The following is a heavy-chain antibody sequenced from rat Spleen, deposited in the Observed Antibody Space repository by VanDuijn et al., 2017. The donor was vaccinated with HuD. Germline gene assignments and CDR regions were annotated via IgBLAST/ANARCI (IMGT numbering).Heavy chain of an antibody. J-gene: IGHJ2*01. CDR2: ISPSGGST. Sequence: EVQLVESGGGLVQPGRSLKLSCAASGFTFSNYDMAWVRQAPTKGLEWVASISPSGGSTYNRDSVKGRFTVSKENAKSTLYLQIDSLRSEDTATYYCARRKLYYGFDYWGQGVMVTVSS. CDR3: ARRKLYYGFDY. CDR1: GFTFSNYD. V-gene: IGHV5-25*01. D-gene: IGHD1-6*01.